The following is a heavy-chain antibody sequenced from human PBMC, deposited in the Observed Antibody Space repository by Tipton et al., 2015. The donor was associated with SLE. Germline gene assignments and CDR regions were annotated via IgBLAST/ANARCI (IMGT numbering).Heavy chain of an antibody. CDR1: GGSVSSSSYY. D-gene: IGHD2-15*01. V-gene: IGHV4-39*07. J-gene: IGHJ5*02. CDR2: VYYTGKT. CDR3: AREIKSSEGFDP. Sequence: TLSLTCNLSGGSVSSSSYYWGWIRQPPGKGLEWIGNVYYTGKTYYNASLQSRVTMSLDTPKNQVSLKVCSVTAADTAVYYCAREIKSSEGFDPLGQGVLVTVSS.